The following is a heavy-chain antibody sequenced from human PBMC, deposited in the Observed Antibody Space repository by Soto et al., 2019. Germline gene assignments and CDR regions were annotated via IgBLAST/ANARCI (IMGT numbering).Heavy chain of an antibody. CDR1: GGTFSSYA. CDR3: ARGGLAPDRTYFYYGMDV. Sequence: QVQLVQSGAEVKKPGSSVKVSCKASGGTFSSYAISWVRQAPGQGLEWMGGIIPIFGTANYAQKFQGRVTITGDESMTTAYMELSSLRSEDTAVYYCARGGLAPDRTYFYYGMDVWGQGTTVTVSS. V-gene: IGHV1-69*12. CDR2: IIPIFGTA. J-gene: IGHJ6*02.